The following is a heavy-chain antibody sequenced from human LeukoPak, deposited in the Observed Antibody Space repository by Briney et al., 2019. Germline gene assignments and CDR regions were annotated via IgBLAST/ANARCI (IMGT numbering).Heavy chain of an antibody. CDR1: GFTFSSFS. CDR2: ITSSTSYI. Sequence: PGGSLRLSCAASGFTFSSFSMNWVRQAPGKGLEWVSSITSSTSYIYYADSVKGRFTISRDNAKNSLYLQMNSLRAEDTAVYYCARDKLLVGVITQGLLDYWGQGTLVTVSS. D-gene: IGHD3-3*01. J-gene: IGHJ4*02. CDR3: ARDKLLVGVITQGLLDY. V-gene: IGHV3-21*01.